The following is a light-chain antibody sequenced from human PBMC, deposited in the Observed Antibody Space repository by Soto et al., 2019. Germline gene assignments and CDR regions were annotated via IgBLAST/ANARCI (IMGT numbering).Light chain of an antibody. CDR1: QSISSW. CDR2: KAS. V-gene: IGKV1-5*03. Sequence: DIQMTQSPSTLSASVGDRVTITCRASQSISSWLAWYQQKPGKAPKLLIYKASSLESGVPSRFSGSGSGTEFTLTISSLQPDDFSTYYCQQYNSYWTFGRGPKVEIK. CDR3: QQYNSYWT. J-gene: IGKJ1*01.